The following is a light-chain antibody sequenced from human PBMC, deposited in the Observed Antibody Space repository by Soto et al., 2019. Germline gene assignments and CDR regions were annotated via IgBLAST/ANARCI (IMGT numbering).Light chain of an antibody. CDR2: DAT. V-gene: IGKV1-33*01. CDR3: QQYDNLPYT. J-gene: IGKJ2*01. Sequence: DIEMTQSPTSLSASVGDRVTITCQASQDIRKLLNWFHQKPGAAPQLLIYDATNLETGVPSTFSGGGSGTHFTFTITNLQPEDAGTYFCQQYDNLPYTFAQGTKVEI. CDR1: QDIRKL.